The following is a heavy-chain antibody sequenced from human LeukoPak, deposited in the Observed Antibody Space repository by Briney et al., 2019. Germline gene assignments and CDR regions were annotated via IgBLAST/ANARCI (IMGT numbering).Heavy chain of an antibody. CDR3: ARDRDCGDGGCYPHFDY. D-gene: IGHD2-15*01. Sequence: PGGSLRLSCAASGFTFSSNWMSWVRQAPGKGLEWVANIRQDGSDKYYMDSVKGRFTISRDNAKNSLSLQMKSLRVEDTAVHYCARDRDCGDGGCYPHFDYWGQGVRVTVSS. CDR1: GFTFSSNW. J-gene: IGHJ4*02. V-gene: IGHV3-7*01. CDR2: IRQDGSDK.